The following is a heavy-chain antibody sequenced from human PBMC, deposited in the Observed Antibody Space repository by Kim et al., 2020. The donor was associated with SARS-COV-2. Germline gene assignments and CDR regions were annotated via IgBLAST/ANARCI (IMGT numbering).Heavy chain of an antibody. Sequence: ASVKVSCKASGYTFTGYYMHWVRQAPGQGLEWMGWINPNSGGTNYAQKFQGRVTMTRDTSISTAYMELSRLRSDDTAVYYCARLGRRSSVWGSYRLYNWFDPWGQGTLVTVSS. CDR1: GYTFTGYY. CDR3: ARLGRRSSVWGSYRLYNWFDP. J-gene: IGHJ5*02. D-gene: IGHD3-16*02. V-gene: IGHV1-2*02. CDR2: INPNSGGT.